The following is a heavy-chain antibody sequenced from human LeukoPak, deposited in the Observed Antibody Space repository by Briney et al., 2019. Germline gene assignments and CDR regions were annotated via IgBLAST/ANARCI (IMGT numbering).Heavy chain of an antibody. CDR3: AMQVIYAFDI. CDR1: GGSISSSSYY. Sequence: SETLSLTCTVSGGSISSSSYYWGWIRQPPGKGLEWIGSIYYSGSTYYNPSLKSRVTISVDTSKNQFSLKLSSVTAADTAVYYCAMQVIYAFDIWGQGTMVTVSS. D-gene: IGHD5-12*01. V-gene: IGHV4-39*01. J-gene: IGHJ3*02. CDR2: IYYSGST.